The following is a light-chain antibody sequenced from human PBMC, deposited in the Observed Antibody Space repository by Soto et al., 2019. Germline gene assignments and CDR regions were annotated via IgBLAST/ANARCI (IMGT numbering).Light chain of an antibody. Sequence: QSALTQPASVSGSPGQSITIACTGTYSDIGNYNYVSWYQQHPGKAPKFIIYDVLNRPSGVSNRFSGSKSGNTASLTISGLKAEDEADYYCTSYTSADTRVVLGGGTKLTVL. J-gene: IGLJ2*01. CDR2: DVL. CDR1: YSDIGNYNY. CDR3: TSYTSADTRVV. V-gene: IGLV2-14*01.